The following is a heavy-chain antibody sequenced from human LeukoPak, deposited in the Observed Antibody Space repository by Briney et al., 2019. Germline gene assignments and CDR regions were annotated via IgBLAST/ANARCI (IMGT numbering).Heavy chain of an antibody. Sequence: SETLSLTCTVSGGSISSYYWSWIRQPAGKGLEWVGRIYTSGSTNYNPSLKSRVTMSVDTSKNQFSLKLNSVTAADTAVYYCAKSNGYGLVDIWGQGTMVTVSS. CDR3: AKSNGYGLVDI. V-gene: IGHV4-4*07. CDR1: GGSISSYY. J-gene: IGHJ3*02. CDR2: IYTSGST. D-gene: IGHD3-10*01.